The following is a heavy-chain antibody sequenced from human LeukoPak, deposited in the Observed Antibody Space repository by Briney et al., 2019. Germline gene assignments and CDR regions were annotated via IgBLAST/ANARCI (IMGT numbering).Heavy chain of an antibody. CDR3: ARSGGYGDYVGSTDAFDF. D-gene: IGHD4-17*01. Sequence: GGSLRLSCAASGFTFSTYSMNWVRRAPGMGLEWVSSISSSTAYIHYADSMKGRFTVSRDNAKNSLYLQMDSLRAEDTAVYYCARSGGYGDYVGSTDAFDFWGQGTMVTVSS. V-gene: IGHV3-21*06. J-gene: IGHJ3*01. CDR2: ISSSTAYI. CDR1: GFTFSTYS.